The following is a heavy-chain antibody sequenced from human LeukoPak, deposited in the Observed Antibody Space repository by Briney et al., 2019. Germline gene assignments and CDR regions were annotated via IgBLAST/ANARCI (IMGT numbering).Heavy chain of an antibody. J-gene: IGHJ4*02. Sequence: ASVKVSCKASGYTFTSYRISWVRQAPGQGLEWMGWISAYNGNTNYAQKLQGRVTMTTDTSTSTAYMELRSLRSDDTAVYYCARDSRVAGTFDYWGQGTLVTVSS. CDR2: ISAYNGNT. V-gene: IGHV1-18*01. CDR3: ARDSRVAGTFDY. D-gene: IGHD6-19*01. CDR1: GYTFTSYR.